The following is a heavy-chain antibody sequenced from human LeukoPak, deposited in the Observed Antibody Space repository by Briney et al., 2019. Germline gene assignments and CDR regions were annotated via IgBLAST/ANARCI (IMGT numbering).Heavy chain of an antibody. CDR1: GGSISSYY. Sequence: SETLSLTCTVSGGSISSYYWSWLRQPAGKGLEWIGRISSNGNTNYNPSLKSRVTMSVDTSKNQFSLKLSSVTAADTALYYCARDRTYLYFDYWGQGTLVTVSS. CDR2: ISSNGNT. CDR3: ARDRTYLYFDY. V-gene: IGHV4-4*07. J-gene: IGHJ4*02. D-gene: IGHD2-2*01.